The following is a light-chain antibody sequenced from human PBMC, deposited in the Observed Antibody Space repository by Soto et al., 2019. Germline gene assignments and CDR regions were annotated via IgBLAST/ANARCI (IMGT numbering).Light chain of an antibody. Sequence: QSVLTQPPSVSGAPGQRVTISCTGTNSNPGAGNDVPWYQQLPGAAPKLAIFGNRNRPSGVPERFSGSKSGTSASLAITGLQAEDEADYYCQAYDYSLTAFVFGGGTKLTVL. CDR3: QAYDYSLTAFV. V-gene: IGLV1-40*01. CDR2: GNR. J-gene: IGLJ3*02. CDR1: NSNPGAGND.